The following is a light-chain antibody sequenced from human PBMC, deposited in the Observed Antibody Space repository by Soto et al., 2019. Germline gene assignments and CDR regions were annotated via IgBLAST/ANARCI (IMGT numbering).Light chain of an antibody. V-gene: IGLV2-14*01. Sequence: QSALTQPASVSGSPGQSITISCTGTSSDVGGYNYVSWYQQHPGKAPKRMIYGVSNRPSGVSNRFSGSKSGNTASLTISGLQAEDEADYDCSSYTRSSTWVFGGGTKLTVL. J-gene: IGLJ3*02. CDR3: SSYTRSSTWV. CDR1: SSDVGGYNY. CDR2: GVS.